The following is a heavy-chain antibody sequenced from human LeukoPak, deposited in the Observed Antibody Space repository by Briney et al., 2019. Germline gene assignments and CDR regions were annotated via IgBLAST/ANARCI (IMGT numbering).Heavy chain of an antibody. J-gene: IGHJ4*02. V-gene: IGHV2-5*01. CDR1: GFSRSTSGVG. CDR3: GHSPTKYFYESAGLFDF. D-gene: IGHD3-22*01. CDR2: IYWTDDK. Sequence: SGPTLMHPTPALTLTCTFYGFSRSTSGVGVGWIRQPPVKALEWLSLIYWTDDKRYTPSLKNRLTITKNTYKNQVVFTMTNMDPVDTAADFYGHSPTKYFYESAGLFDFWGQGILVTVSS.